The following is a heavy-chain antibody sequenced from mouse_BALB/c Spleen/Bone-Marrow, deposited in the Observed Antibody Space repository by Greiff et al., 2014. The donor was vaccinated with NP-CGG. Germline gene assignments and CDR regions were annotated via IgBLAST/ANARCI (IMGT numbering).Heavy chain of an antibody. Sequence: QVHVKQSGAELVRPGTSVKVSCKASGYAFTNYLIEWVKQRPGQGLEWIGVINPGSGGTNYNEKFKGKATLTADKSSSTAYMQLSSLTSDDSAVYFCARSGYGNYFYAMGYWGQGTSVTVSS. CDR3: ARSGYGNYFYAMGY. V-gene: IGHV1-54*01. CDR1: GYAFTNYL. CDR2: INPGSGGT. J-gene: IGHJ4*01. D-gene: IGHD2-10*02.